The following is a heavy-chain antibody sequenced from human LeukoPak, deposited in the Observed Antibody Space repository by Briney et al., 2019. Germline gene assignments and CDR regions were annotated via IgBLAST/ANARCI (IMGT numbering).Heavy chain of an antibody. V-gene: IGHV3-7*05. CDR1: GFAFSSYW. Sequence: GGSLRLSCAASGFAFSSYWMSWVRQAPGKGLEWVANIKHDGSEKYYVDSVKGRFTISRDNPKNSLYLQMNSLRAEDTAVYYCARDMGRRGLSDYWGQGTLVTVSS. CDR3: ARDMGRRGLSDY. J-gene: IGHJ4*02. D-gene: IGHD2/OR15-2a*01. CDR2: IKHDGSEK.